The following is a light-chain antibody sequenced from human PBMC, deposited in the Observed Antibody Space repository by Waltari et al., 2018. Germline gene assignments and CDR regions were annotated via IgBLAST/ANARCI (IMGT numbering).Light chain of an antibody. CDR3: QHYESLPVT. CDR2: HES. V-gene: IGKV3-20*01. CDR1: QSISKY. Sequence: EIVLTQSPGTLSLSPGERATLSCRASQSISKYLAWYQQKPGQAPSLLIYHESSRSAGVPDRFSGSCSGTDFTLTISRLEPEDFAVYYCQHYESLPVTFGQGTKVEIK. J-gene: IGKJ1*01.